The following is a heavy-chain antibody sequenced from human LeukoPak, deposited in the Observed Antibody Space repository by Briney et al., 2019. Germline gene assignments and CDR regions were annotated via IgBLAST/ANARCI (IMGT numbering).Heavy chain of an antibody. Sequence: GGSLRLSCAASGFTFSDYYMSWIRQAPGKGLEWLSYISNSFSGNTIYYADSVKGRFTISRDNAKNSLYLQMNSLRAEDTALYYCAKDKLSSSRRAFDIWGQGTMVTVSS. CDR2: ISNSFSGNTI. CDR3: AKDKLSSSRRAFDI. D-gene: IGHD6-13*01. CDR1: GFTFSDYY. V-gene: IGHV3-11*01. J-gene: IGHJ3*02.